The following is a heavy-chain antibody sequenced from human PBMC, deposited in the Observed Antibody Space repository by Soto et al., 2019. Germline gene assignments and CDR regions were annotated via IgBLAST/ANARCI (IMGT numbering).Heavy chain of an antibody. CDR3: SRGTSIPAAGDY. D-gene: IGHD2-2*01. V-gene: IGHV1-18*01. CDR1: GYTFTNCG. Sequence: QVQLVQSGAEVKKPGASVKVSCKASGYTFTNCGINWVRQAPGQGLEWLGRVSAYNGERRYAQSGQARVIMTTDTSTTTAYMELRSLRSDDTAVYYCSRGTSIPAAGDYWGQGTLVTVSS. CDR2: VSAYNGER. J-gene: IGHJ4*01.